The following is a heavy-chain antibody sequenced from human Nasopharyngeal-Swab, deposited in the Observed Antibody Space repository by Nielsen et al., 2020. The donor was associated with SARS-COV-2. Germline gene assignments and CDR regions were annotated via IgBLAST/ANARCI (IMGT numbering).Heavy chain of an antibody. D-gene: IGHD7-27*01. CDR3: ARQPTLITGDEVLVYYYYGMDV. V-gene: IGHV4-31*02. Sequence: WIRQPPGKGLEWIGYIYYSGSTYYNPSLKSRVTISVDTSKNQFSLKLSSVTAADTAVYYCARQPTLITGDEVLVYYYYGMDVWGQGTTVTVSS. J-gene: IGHJ6*02. CDR2: IYYSGST.